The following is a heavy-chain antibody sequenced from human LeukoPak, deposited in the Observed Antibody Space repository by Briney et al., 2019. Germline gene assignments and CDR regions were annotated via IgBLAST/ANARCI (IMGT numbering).Heavy chain of an antibody. CDR2: IYYSGST. J-gene: IGHJ4*02. CDR1: GGSISSGDYY. CDR3: AREPYDSSGQGYYFDY. D-gene: IGHD3-22*01. Sequence: SETLSLTCTVSGGSISSGDYYWSWIRQPPGKGLEWIGYIYYSGSTYYNPSLKSPVTISVDTSKNQFSLKLSSVTAADTAVYYCAREPYDSSGQGYYFDYWGQGTLVTVSS. V-gene: IGHV4-30-4*01.